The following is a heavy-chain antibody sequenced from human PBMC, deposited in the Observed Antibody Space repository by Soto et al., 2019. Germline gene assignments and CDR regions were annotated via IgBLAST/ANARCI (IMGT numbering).Heavy chain of an antibody. CDR3: AREHLTIRCSGRFDY. CDR1: GFTFSSYA. J-gene: IGHJ4*02. Sequence: PGGSLRLSCAASGFTFSSYAMSWVRQAPGKGLEWVSDISGNGGGTYYADSVKGRFTISRDNSKNTLYLQMNSLRAADTAIYYCAREHLTIRCSGRFDYWGQGTLVTVSS. CDR2: ISGNGGGT. D-gene: IGHD2-15*01. V-gene: IGHV3-23*01.